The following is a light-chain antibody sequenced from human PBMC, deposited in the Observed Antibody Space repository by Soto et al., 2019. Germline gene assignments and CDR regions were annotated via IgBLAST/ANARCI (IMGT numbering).Light chain of an antibody. CDR3: QQYYSSIT. CDR2: GAF. Sequence: DIVMTQSPDSLAVSLGERATINCKSSQSLLYISNNQNYLGWYQQKPGQPPKLLIYGAFTRESGVPDRFSGSGSGTDFTLTISSLQAEDVALYYCQQYYSSITFGQGTRLEIK. CDR1: QSLLYISNNQNY. V-gene: IGKV4-1*01. J-gene: IGKJ5*01.